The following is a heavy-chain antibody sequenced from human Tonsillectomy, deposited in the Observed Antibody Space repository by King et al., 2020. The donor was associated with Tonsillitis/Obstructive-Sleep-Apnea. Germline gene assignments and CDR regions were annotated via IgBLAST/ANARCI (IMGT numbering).Heavy chain of an antibody. CDR2: ISSSSTYI. CDR3: ARGSYSGGSQLISYYYMDV. V-gene: IGHV3-21*01. Sequence: QLVQSGGGLVKPGGSLRLSCAASGFTFSSYSVNWVRQAPGKGLEWVSSISSSSTYIFYADSVKGRFTISRDNAKNSLYLQMNSLRAEDTAVYYCARGSYSGGSQLISYYYMDVWGKGTTVTVSS. CDR1: GFTFSSYS. D-gene: IGHD2-15*01. J-gene: IGHJ6*03.